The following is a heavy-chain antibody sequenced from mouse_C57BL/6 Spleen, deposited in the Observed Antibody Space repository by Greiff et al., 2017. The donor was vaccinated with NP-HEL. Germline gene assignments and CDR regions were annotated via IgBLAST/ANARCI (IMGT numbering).Heavy chain of an antibody. J-gene: IGHJ2*01. D-gene: IGHD1-3*01. CDR1: GYTFTDYE. Sequence: QVQLQQSGAELVRPGASVTLSCKASGYTFTDYEMHWVKQTPVHGLEWIGAIDPETGGTAYNQKFKGKAILTADKSSSTAYMELRSLTSEDSAVYYCTREVGRDFDYWGQGTTLTVSS. CDR2: IDPETGGT. V-gene: IGHV1-15*01. CDR3: TREVGRDFDY.